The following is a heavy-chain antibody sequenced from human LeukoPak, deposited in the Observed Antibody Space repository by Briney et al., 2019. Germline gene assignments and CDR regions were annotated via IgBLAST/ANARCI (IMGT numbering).Heavy chain of an antibody. V-gene: IGHV3-7*01. J-gene: IGHJ3*02. Sequence: GGSLRLSCAASGFTFSSYWMSWVRQAPGKGLEWVANIKQDGSEKYYVDSVKGRFTISRDNAKNSLYLQMNSLRAEDTAVYYCARVQQQWLAGGAFDIWGQGTMVTVSS. D-gene: IGHD6-19*01. CDR2: IKQDGSEK. CDR3: ARVQQQWLAGGAFDI. CDR1: GFTFSSYW.